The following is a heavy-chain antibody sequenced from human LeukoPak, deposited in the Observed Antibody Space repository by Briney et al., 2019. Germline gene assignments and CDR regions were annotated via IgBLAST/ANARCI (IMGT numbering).Heavy chain of an antibody. CDR3: TTDRRWMTYYFDN. CDR2: ISSLGGTR. J-gene: IGHJ4*02. V-gene: IGHV3-48*01. Sequence: GGSLRLSCAPSGFTFSSYSMNWVRQAPGEGLEWVSYISSLGGTRYYADSVKGRFTISRDNAKNSLYLQMASLRAEDTAVYYCTTDRRWMTYYFDNWGQGTLVTVSS. D-gene: IGHD5-24*01. CDR1: GFTFSSYS.